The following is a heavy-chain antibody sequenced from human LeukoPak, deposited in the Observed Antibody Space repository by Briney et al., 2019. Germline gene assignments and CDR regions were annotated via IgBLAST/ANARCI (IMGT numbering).Heavy chain of an antibody. CDR2: TKQDGSEK. CDR3: AKGFSAYYYGSGSYFL. Sequence: PGGSRRLSCAASGFTSSSYWMSWVRQAPGKGREWVANTKQDGSEKYYVDSVKGRFTISRDNAKNSLYLQMNSLRAEDTALYYCAKGFSAYYYGSGSYFLWGQGTLVTVSS. J-gene: IGHJ4*02. V-gene: IGHV3-7*03. D-gene: IGHD3-10*01. CDR1: GFTSSSYW.